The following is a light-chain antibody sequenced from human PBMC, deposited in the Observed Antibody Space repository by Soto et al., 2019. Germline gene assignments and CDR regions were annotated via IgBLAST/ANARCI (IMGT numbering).Light chain of an antibody. J-gene: IGKJ5*01. V-gene: IGKV1-5*03. CDR1: QSISSW. CDR3: QQYENLPT. Sequence: DIQMPQSPSTLSASVGARVTITCRASQSISSWLAWYQQKPGKAPKLLIYKASSLESGVPSRFSGSGSGTEFTLTISSLQPEDIATYYCQQYENLPTFGQGTRLEIK. CDR2: KAS.